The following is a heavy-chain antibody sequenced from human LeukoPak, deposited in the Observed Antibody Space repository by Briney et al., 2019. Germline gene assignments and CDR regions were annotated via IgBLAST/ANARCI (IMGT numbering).Heavy chain of an antibody. J-gene: IGHJ4*02. CDR1: GYTFTSYY. D-gene: IGHD6-13*01. V-gene: IGHV1-46*01. CDR3: ARDISGYSSSWYSYYFDY. Sequence: ASVKVSCKASGYTFTSYYIHWVRQAPGQGLEWMGIINPSGGSASYAQKFQGRVTMTRDTSTSTVYMELSSLRSEDTAVYYCARDISGYSSSWYSYYFDYWGQGTLVTVSS. CDR2: INPSGGSA.